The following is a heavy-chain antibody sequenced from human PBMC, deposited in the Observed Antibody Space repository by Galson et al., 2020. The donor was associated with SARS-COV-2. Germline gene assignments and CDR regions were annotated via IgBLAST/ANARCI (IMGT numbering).Heavy chain of an antibody. V-gene: IGHV1-2*02. D-gene: IGHD3-9*01. J-gene: IGHJ6*02. CDR2: INPKSGGT. CDR3: ARLRYYDVLTGYIVDV. Sequence: ASVTVSCKASGYTITDYYIHWVRQAPGQGLEWMGWINPKSGGTNYAQKFEGRVTMTRDTSIPTAYMELSRLRTDDTAVYYCARLRYYDVLTGYIVDVWGQGTMVTVSS. CDR1: GYTITDYY.